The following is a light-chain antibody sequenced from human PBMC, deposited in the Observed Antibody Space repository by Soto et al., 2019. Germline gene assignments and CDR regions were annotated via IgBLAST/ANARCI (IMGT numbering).Light chain of an antibody. J-gene: IGKJ4*01. CDR2: AAS. CDR3: QQYYSYLSLT. V-gene: IGKV1-8*01. Sequence: ASRMTQSPSSLSASTEDRVTITCRASQGISSYLAWYQQKPGKAPKLLIYAASTLQSGVPSRFSGSGSGTDFTLTISCLQSEAFATYYCQQYYSYLSLTFGGGTKVEIK. CDR1: QGISSY.